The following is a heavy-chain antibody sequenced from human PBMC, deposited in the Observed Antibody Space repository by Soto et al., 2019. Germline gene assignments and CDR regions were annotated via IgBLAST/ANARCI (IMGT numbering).Heavy chain of an antibody. J-gene: IGHJ6*02. CDR2: IRSKAYGGTT. CDR1: GFTFGDYA. V-gene: IGHV3-49*03. CDR3: TRVHPYHIYYYGMDV. Sequence: PGGSLRLSCTASGFTFGDYAMSWFRQAPGKGLEWVGFIRSKAYGGTTEYAASVKGRFTISRDDSKSIAYLQMNSLKTEDTAVYYXTRVHPYHIYYYGMDVWGQWTTVTVSS. D-gene: IGHD2-2*01.